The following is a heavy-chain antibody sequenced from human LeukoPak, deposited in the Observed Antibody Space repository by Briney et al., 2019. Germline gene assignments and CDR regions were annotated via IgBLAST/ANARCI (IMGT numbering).Heavy chain of an antibody. Sequence: SETLSLTCTVSGGSISSYYWSWIRQPPRKGLEWIGYIYYGGSTNYNPSLKSRVTISVDTSKNQFSLKLSSVTAADTAVYYCAREGTTAPGEDYFDYWGQGTLVTVSS. J-gene: IGHJ4*02. CDR3: AREGTTAPGEDYFDY. V-gene: IGHV4-59*01. CDR2: IYYGGST. D-gene: IGHD1-1*01. CDR1: GGSISSYY.